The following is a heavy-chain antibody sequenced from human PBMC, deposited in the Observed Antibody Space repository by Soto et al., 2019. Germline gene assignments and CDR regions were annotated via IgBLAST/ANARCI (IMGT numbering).Heavy chain of an antibody. D-gene: IGHD3-3*01. CDR3: ARGLKRGVLGVDFIDNWFDP. Sequence: SVKVSCKTSGGTFNTYAINWVRQAPGQGLEWMGGIIPIFGTTNYTQKFQGRVTITADDSTSTAYMKLSGLRSDDTAVYYCARGLKRGVLGVDFIDNWFDPWGQGTRVTVSS. V-gene: IGHV1-69*13. CDR1: GGTFNTYA. J-gene: IGHJ5*02. CDR2: IIPIFGTT.